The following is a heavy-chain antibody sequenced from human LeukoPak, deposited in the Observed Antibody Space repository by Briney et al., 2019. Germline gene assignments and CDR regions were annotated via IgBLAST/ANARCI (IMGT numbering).Heavy chain of an antibody. Sequence: GGSLRLSCAASGFTFSSYAMSWVRQAPGKGLEWVSAISGSGGSTYHADSVKGRFTISRDNSKNTLYLQMNSVSAEDTAVYYCARDNYGDFVCDIWGQGTMVTVSS. CDR2: ISGSGGST. CDR1: GFTFSSYA. J-gene: IGHJ3*02. D-gene: IGHD4-17*01. V-gene: IGHV3-23*01. CDR3: ARDNYGDFVCDI.